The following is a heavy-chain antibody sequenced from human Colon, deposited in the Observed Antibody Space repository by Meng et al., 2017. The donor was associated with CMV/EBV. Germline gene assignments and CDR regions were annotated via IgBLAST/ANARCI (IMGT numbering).Heavy chain of an antibody. CDR3: AFRNGNGGNWFDP. D-gene: IGHD2-8*01. J-gene: IGHJ5*02. Sequence: FSGLPLTSSGVGVGWIRQTPGKALEWLALIYWDDDKRYRPSLKNRLTITMDTAKNQVVLTMSNMADVDTGTYYCAFRNGNGGNWFDPWGQGTLVTAPQ. V-gene: IGHV2-5*02. CDR2: IYWDDDK. CDR1: GLPLTSSGVG.